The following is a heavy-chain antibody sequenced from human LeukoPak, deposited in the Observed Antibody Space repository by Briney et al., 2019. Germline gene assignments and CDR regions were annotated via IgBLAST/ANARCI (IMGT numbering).Heavy chain of an antibody. CDR2: MSAYNGKT. CDR1: GYSFTSYG. V-gene: IGHV1-18*01. D-gene: IGHD1-26*01. J-gene: IGHJ6*02. Sequence: GASVKVSCKASGYSFTSYGFNWVRQAPGQGLEWMGWMSAYNGKTNYAHSLQGRVTITADKSTSTAYMELSSLRSEDTAVYYCASAVGAAGYYYYGMDVWGQGTTVTVSS. CDR3: ASAVGAAGYYYYGMDV.